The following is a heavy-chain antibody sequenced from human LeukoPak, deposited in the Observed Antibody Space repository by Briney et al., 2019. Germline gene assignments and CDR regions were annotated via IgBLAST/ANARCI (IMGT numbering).Heavy chain of an antibody. J-gene: IGHJ4*02. CDR2: ISSSSSYI. V-gene: IGHV3-21*01. CDR3: ARDEDGYNYY. CDR1: GFTFNSYS. D-gene: IGHD5-24*01. Sequence: GGSLRLSCAASGFTFNSYSMNWVRQAPGKGLEWVSSISSSSSYIYYADSVKGRFTISRDNAKNSLYLQMNSLRAEDTAVYYCARDEDGYNYYWGQGTLVTVSS.